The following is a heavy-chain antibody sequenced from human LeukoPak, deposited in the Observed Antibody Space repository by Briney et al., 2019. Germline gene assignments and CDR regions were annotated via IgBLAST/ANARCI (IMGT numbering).Heavy chain of an antibody. CDR2: IYYSGST. D-gene: IGHD6-6*01. CDR1: GGSISSYY. Sequence: PSETLSLTCTVSGGSISSYYWNWIRQPPGKGLEWIGYIYYSGSTNYNPSLKSRVTISVDTSKNQFSLKLSSVTAADTAVYYCASHQVKWYSSSSPYYFDYWGQGTLVTVSS. CDR3: ASHQVKWYSSSSPYYFDY. J-gene: IGHJ4*02. V-gene: IGHV4-59*08.